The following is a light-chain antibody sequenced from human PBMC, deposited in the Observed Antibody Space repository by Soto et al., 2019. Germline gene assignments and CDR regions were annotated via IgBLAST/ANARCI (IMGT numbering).Light chain of an antibody. V-gene: IGKV1-39*01. CDR2: AAS. CDR1: QSISSY. Sequence: DIQMTMSPSSLYASVGDRVTITCRASQSISSYLNWYQQKPGKAPKLLIYAASSLQSGVPSRFSGSGSGTDFTLTISSLQPEDFATYYCQQSYSTPKWTFGQGTKVEIK. J-gene: IGKJ1*01. CDR3: QQSYSTPKWT.